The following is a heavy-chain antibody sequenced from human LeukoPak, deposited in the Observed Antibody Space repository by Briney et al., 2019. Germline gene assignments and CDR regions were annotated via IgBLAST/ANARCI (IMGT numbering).Heavy chain of an antibody. CDR1: GGSISSYY. CDR2: IYTSGST. CDR3: AREGCSSTSCHINGWFDP. Sequence: SETLSLTCTVSGGSISSYYWSCIRQPAGKGLEWIGRIYTSGSTNYNPSLKSRVTMSVDTSKNQFSLKLSSVTAADTAVYYCAREGCSSTSCHINGWFDPWGQGTLVTVSS. V-gene: IGHV4-4*07. D-gene: IGHD2-2*02. J-gene: IGHJ5*02.